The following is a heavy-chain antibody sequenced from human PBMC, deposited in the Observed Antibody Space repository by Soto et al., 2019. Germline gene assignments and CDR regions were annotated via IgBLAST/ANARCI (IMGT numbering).Heavy chain of an antibody. J-gene: IGHJ4*02. D-gene: IGHD6-6*01. CDR3: AKDDSGDSSSSPY. CDR1: GFTFSSYA. Sequence: EVQLLESGGGLVQPGGSLRLSCAASGFTFSSYAMSWVHQAPGKGLEWVSAISGSGGSTYYADSVKGRFTISRDNSKNTLYLQMNSLRAEDTAVYYCAKDDSGDSSSSPYWGQGTLVTVSS. V-gene: IGHV3-23*01. CDR2: ISGSGGST.